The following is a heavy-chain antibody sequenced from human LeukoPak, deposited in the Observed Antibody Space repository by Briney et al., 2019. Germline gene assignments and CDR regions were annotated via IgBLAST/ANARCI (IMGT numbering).Heavy chain of an antibody. D-gene: IGHD3-3*01. CDR2: MNPNSGNT. V-gene: IGHV1-8*01. J-gene: IGHJ6*02. CDR1: GYTFTSYD. Sequence: GASVKVSCKASGYTFTSYDINWVRPAPGQGLEWMGGMNPNSGNTGYAQKFEGRVTMTRNTSISTAYMELSSLRSEDTAVYYCASRVPNVLRFLEWSRGEYGMDVWGQGTTVTVSS. CDR3: ASRVPNVLRFLEWSRGEYGMDV.